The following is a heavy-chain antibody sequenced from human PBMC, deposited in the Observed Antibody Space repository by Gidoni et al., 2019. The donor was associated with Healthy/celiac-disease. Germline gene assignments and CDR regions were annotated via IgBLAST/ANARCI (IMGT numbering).Heavy chain of an antibody. CDR2: FDPEDGET. CDR1: GYTLTELS. Sequence: QVQLVQSGAEVKKPGASVKVSCTVSGYTLTELSMHWVRQAPGKGLEGMGGFDPEDGETIYAQKFQGRVTMTEDTSTDTAYMELSSLRSEDTAVYYCATGGQSSGYYCLDYWGQGTLVTVSS. V-gene: IGHV1-24*01. D-gene: IGHD3-22*01. CDR3: ATGGQSSGYYCLDY. J-gene: IGHJ4*02.